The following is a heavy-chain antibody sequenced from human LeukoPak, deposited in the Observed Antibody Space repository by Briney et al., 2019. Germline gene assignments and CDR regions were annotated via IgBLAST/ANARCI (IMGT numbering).Heavy chain of an antibody. CDR1: GGSISSSSYY. CDR2: IYYSGST. V-gene: IGHV4-39*01. J-gene: IGHJ6*02. Sequence: PSETLSLTCTVSGGSISSSSYYRGWIRQPPGKGLEWIGSIYYSGSTYYNPSLKSRVTISVDTSKNQFSLKLSSVTAADTAVYYCARLAYSSSWYGSYYYYGMDVWGQGTTVTVSS. CDR3: ARLAYSSSWYGSYYYYGMDV. D-gene: IGHD6-13*01.